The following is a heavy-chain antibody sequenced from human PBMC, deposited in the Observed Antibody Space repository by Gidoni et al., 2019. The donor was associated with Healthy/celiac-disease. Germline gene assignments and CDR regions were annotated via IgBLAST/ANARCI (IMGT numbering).Heavy chain of an antibody. Sequence: EVQLVESEGCLVQPGGSLRLCCAVSGFPLGLYSMNWVRQAPGKGLEWVSYISRSSSTIYYADSVQGRFTISRDNAKTSLYLHMNSLRAENTAVYYCESDSSSSSWYELNDDFDIWGQGTMVTVSS. J-gene: IGHJ3*02. V-gene: IGHV3-48*04. CDR3: ESDSSSSSWYELNDDFDI. CDR1: GFPLGLYS. D-gene: IGHD6-13*01. CDR2: ISRSSSTI.